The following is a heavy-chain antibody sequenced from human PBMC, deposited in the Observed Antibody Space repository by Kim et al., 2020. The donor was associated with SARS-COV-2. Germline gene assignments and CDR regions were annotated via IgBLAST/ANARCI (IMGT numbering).Heavy chain of an antibody. CDR2: IYSGGST. Sequence: GGSLRLSCAASGFTVSSNYMSWVRQAPGKGLEWVSVIYSGGSTYYADSVKGRLTITRENSKNTLYLQMNSRSAEDTAVYYCAGSSAPDSSSWQIYYYYSMDVWGQGTTVTVSS. J-gene: IGHJ6*02. D-gene: IGHD6-13*01. V-gene: IGHV3-53*01. CDR1: GFTVSSNY. CDR3: AGSSAPDSSSWQIYYYYSMDV.